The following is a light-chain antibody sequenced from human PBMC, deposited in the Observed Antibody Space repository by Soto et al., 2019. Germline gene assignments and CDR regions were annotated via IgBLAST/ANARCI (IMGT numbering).Light chain of an antibody. CDR3: ATWDDSLNGPV. J-gene: IGLJ2*01. CDR1: SSNIGSNT. CDR2: SNN. V-gene: IGLV1-44*01. Sequence: QAVVTQPPSASGTPGQTVTISCSGSSSNIGSNTVNWYHQLPGTAPKLLIHSNNQRPSGVPARFSGSKSGTSASLAISGLQSEDEADYYCATWDDSLNGPVFGGGTQLTVL.